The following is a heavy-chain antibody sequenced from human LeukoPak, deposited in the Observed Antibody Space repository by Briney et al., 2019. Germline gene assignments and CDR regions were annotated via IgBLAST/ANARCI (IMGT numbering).Heavy chain of an antibody. CDR1: GFTFSSDS. CDR3: ARGVDTAMVPFDY. Sequence: PGGSLRLSCAASGFTFSSDSMNWVRQAPGKGLEWVSSISSSSSYIYYADSVKGRFTISRDNAKNSLYLQMNSLRAEDTAVYYCARGVDTAMVPFDYWGQGTLVTVSS. D-gene: IGHD5-18*01. V-gene: IGHV3-21*01. J-gene: IGHJ4*02. CDR2: ISSSSSYI.